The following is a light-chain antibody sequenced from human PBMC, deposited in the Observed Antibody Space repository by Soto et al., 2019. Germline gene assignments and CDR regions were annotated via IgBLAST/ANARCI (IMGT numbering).Light chain of an antibody. Sequence: DIQMTQSPSTLSASFGDRVIITCRASQSVKRYLAWYQQTSGGAPNILIYDASSLESGVPSRFRGSGSGTDCTLTISGLQPNDFATYYCQQYNTYSRTFGQGTKVDI. CDR1: QSVKRY. V-gene: IGKV1-5*01. CDR3: QQYNTYSRT. CDR2: DAS. J-gene: IGKJ1*01.